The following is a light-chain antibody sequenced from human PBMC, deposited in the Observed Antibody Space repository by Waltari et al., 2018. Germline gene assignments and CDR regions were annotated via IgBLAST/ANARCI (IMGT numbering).Light chain of an antibody. V-gene: IGKV3-20*01. Sequence: EIVLTQSPGTLSLSPGERATLSCRASQSVSSSYLAWYQQKPGQAPRLLIYGASSRATGTPDRFSGSGSETDFTLTISRLEPEDFAVYYCQQYGSSHMYTFGQGTTVEIK. CDR3: QQYGSSHMYT. CDR2: GAS. CDR1: QSVSSSY. J-gene: IGKJ1*01.